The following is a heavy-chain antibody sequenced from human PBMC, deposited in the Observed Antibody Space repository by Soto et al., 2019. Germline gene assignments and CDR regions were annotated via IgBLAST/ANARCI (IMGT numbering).Heavy chain of an antibody. D-gene: IGHD3-10*01. CDR2: IYYSGST. V-gene: IGHV4-59*01. J-gene: IGHJ6*02. Sequence: SETLSLTCTVSGGSISSYYWSWIRQPPGKGLEWIGYIYYSGSTNYNPSIKSRVTISVDTSKNQFSLKLSSVTAADTAVYYCARDIRLLWFGESDIPSFWGMDVWGQGTTVTVSS. CDR1: GGSISSYY. CDR3: ARDIRLLWFGESDIPSFWGMDV.